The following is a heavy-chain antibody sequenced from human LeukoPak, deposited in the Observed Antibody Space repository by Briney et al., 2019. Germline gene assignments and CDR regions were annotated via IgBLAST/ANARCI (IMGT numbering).Heavy chain of an antibody. CDR2: TYYRSKWYN. V-gene: IGHV6-1*01. CDR1: GDSVSSKNGA. J-gene: IGHJ4*02. D-gene: IGHD6-19*01. Sequence: SQTLSLTCVVSGDSVSSKNGAWNWIRQSPSRGLECLGRTYYRSKWYNDYAESMEGRMTISQDTSKNQYSLHLISVTPDDTAVYYCARDFGTTGWHTFDHWGQGTLVTVSS. CDR3: ARDFGTTGWHTFDH.